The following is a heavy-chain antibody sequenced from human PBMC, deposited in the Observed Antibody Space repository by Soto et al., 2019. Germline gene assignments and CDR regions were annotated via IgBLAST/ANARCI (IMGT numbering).Heavy chain of an antibody. CDR2: TYYRSKWYN. CDR1: GDSVSSNSAA. CDR3: ATRGQPIGSYCGMDV. J-gene: IGHJ6*02. Sequence: SQTLSLTCAISGDSVSSNSAAWNWIRQSPSRGLEWLGRTYYRSKWYNDYAVSVKSRITINPDTSKNQYSLPLNSVTPEDTAVYYCATRGQPIGSYCGMDVWGQGTTVTVSS. V-gene: IGHV6-1*01.